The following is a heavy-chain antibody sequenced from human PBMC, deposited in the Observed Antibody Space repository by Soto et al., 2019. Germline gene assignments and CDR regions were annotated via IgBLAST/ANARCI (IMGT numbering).Heavy chain of an antibody. Sequence: ASVKVSCKASGYTFTSYSLSWVRQAPGQGLEWMGWISAYNGNRNYAQKVQGRVTMTTDTSTNTAYMELRSLSSDDTAVYYCARDQVGATGDYWGQGTLVTVSS. CDR3: ARDQVGATGDY. V-gene: IGHV1-18*01. D-gene: IGHD1-26*01. CDR2: ISAYNGNR. J-gene: IGHJ4*02. CDR1: GYTFTSYS.